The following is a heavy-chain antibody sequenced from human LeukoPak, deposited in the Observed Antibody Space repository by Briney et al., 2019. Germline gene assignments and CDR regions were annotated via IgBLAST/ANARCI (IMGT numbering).Heavy chain of an antibody. J-gene: IGHJ3*02. CDR3: AREGGTGGYGSGTIGAFDI. CDR1: GFTFSSYA. CDR2: ISYDGSNK. Sequence: GGSLRLSCAASGFTFSSYAMHWVRQAPGKGLEWVAVISYDGSNKYYADSVKGRFTISRDNSKNTLYLQMNSLRAEDTAVYYCAREGGTGGYGSGTIGAFDIWGQGTMVTVSS. D-gene: IGHD3-10*01. V-gene: IGHV3-30-3*01.